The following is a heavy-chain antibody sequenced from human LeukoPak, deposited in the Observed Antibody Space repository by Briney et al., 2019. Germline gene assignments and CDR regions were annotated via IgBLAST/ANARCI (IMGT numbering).Heavy chain of an antibody. CDR2: ISADRTYI. D-gene: IGHD2-21*01. CDR3: ARDYSGYFDY. CDR1: GFIFRSYS. V-gene: IGHV3-21*01. J-gene: IGHJ4*02. Sequence: GGSLRLSCEASGFIFRSYSMNWVRQAPGKGLEWISCISADRTYIHYADSVKGRFTISRDNAKNSLYLQMNSLRAEDTAVYYCARDYSGYFDYWGQGTLVTVSS.